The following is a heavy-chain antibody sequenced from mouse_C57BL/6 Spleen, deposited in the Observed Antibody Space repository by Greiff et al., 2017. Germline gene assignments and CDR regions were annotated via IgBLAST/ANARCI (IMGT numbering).Heavy chain of an antibody. Sequence: QVQLQQSGAELVKPGASVKISCKASGYAFSSYWMNWVKQRPGKGLEWIGQICPGDGDTNYNGKSKGKATLTADKSSSTAYIQLSSLTSEDSAVYFCAYYYGSSYRGYFDYWGQGTTLTVSS. J-gene: IGHJ2*01. D-gene: IGHD1-1*01. V-gene: IGHV1-80*01. CDR1: GYAFSSYW. CDR3: AYYYGSSYRGYFDY. CDR2: ICPGDGDT.